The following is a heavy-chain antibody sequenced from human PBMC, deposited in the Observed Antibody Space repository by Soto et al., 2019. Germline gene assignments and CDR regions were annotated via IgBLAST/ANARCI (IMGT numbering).Heavy chain of an antibody. CDR2: IYHSGST. CDR3: ARDQLSRAVSYGMDV. D-gene: IGHD3-16*02. V-gene: IGHV4-38-2*02. Sequence: SEARSLTCSVSVYSISSFYYCCCVRHPPGKGLELIGSIYHSGSTYYNPSLKIRVTISVDTSKNQFSLKLSSVTAADTAVYYCARDQLSRAVSYGMDVWGQGTTVTVSS. J-gene: IGHJ6*02. CDR1: VYSISSFYY.